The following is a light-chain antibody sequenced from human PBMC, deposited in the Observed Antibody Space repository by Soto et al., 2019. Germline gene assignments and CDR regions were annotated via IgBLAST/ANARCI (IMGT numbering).Light chain of an antibody. CDR1: SSGVGGYNF. CDR2: EAS. V-gene: IGLV2-8*01. J-gene: IGLJ3*02. CDR3: SSYAGTRGWV. Sequence: QSALTQPPSASGSPGQSVTISCTGTSSGVGGYNFVSWYQQHPGKAPKLMIYEASKRPSGVPDRFSGSKSGNTASLTVSGLQAEDEADYYCSSYAGTRGWVFGGGTKVTVL.